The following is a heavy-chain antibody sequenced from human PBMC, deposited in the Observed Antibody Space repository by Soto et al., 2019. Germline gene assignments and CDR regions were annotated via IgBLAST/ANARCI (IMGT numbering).Heavy chain of an antibody. V-gene: IGHV1-18*04. CDR2: IGVYNGKT. J-gene: IGHJ6*02. Sequence: QEQLVQSGGEVKKPGASVRVSCKASGYTFTKYGITWVRQAPGQGLEWMGWIGVYNGKTNYARKLQGRVIMTADTSASTAYMELRSLSSEDTAVYYCSRARYCTSPSCYNHYYYGMDIWGQGTTVSVSS. CDR1: GYTFTKYG. D-gene: IGHD2-2*02. CDR3: SRARYCTSPSCYNHYYYGMDI.